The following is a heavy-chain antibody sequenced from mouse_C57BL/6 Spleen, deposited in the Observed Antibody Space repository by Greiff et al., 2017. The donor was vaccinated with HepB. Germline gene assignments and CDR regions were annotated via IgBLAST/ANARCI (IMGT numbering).Heavy chain of an antibody. J-gene: IGHJ3*01. CDR2: ISYDGSN. CDR1: GYSITSGYY. Sequence: ESGPGLVKPSQSLSLTCSVTGYSITSGYYWNWIRQFPGNKLEWMGYISYDGSNNYNPSLKNRISITRDTSKNQFFLKLNSVTTEDTATYYCARDRDYGNYPAWFAYWGQGTLVTVSA. CDR3: ARDRDYGNYPAWFAY. V-gene: IGHV3-6*01. D-gene: IGHD2-1*01.